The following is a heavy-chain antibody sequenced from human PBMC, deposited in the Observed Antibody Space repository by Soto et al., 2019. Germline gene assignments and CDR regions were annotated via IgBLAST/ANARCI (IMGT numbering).Heavy chain of an antibody. CDR1: GVTFSVYA. Sequence: PGGSLRLSCASSGVTFSVYAMTGVRQATGKGLEWVSAISGSGGSTYYADSVKGRFTISRDNSKNTLYLQMNSLRAEDTAVYYCGKLGGDIVVVVAAMGAFDIWGQGTMVTVSS. CDR3: GKLGGDIVVVVAAMGAFDI. D-gene: IGHD2-15*01. J-gene: IGHJ3*02. V-gene: IGHV3-23*01. CDR2: ISGSGGST.